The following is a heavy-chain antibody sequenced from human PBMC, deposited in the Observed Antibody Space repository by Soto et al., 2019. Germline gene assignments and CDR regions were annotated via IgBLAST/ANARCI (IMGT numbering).Heavy chain of an antibody. V-gene: IGHV4-39*01. D-gene: IGHD1-26*01. CDR1: GGSISSSNYY. CDR2: IYYSGST. CDR3: ATQEVGGSYVYTFDP. Sequence: QLQLQESGPGLVKPSETLSLTCTVSGGSISSSNYYWGWIRQPPGKGLEWIGSIYYSGSTYYNPSLNRRVTISVDTSKNQFSLKLSSVTAADTAVYYCATQEVGGSYVYTFDPWGQGTLVTVSS. J-gene: IGHJ5*02.